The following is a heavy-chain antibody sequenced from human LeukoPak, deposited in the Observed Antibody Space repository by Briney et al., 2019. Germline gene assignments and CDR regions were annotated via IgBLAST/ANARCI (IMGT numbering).Heavy chain of an antibody. CDR3: ARDQIGSW. J-gene: IGHJ4*02. CDR2: ISGSSSHI. D-gene: IGHD6-13*01. CDR1: GFTFSDYY. V-gene: IGHV3-11*06. Sequence: GRSLRLSCEASGFTFSDYYLSWIRQAPGKGLEWISYISGSSSHINYADSVKGRFTISRDNAKKSVYLQMDSLRAEDTAVYYCARDQIGSWWGQGTLVIVSS.